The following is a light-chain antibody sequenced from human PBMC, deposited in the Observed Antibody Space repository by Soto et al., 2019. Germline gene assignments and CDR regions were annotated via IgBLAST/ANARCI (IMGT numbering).Light chain of an antibody. CDR2: GAS. CDR1: QSVRSNY. Sequence: ALTQSPGTLSSSPGERATLSCRASQSVRSNYLAWYQQKPGQAPRLLIYGASSRATGIPDRFSGSGSGTDFTLTINRLEPEDFAVYYCQQYGDLPWTFGQGTKVEI. V-gene: IGKV3-20*01. CDR3: QQYGDLPWT. J-gene: IGKJ1*01.